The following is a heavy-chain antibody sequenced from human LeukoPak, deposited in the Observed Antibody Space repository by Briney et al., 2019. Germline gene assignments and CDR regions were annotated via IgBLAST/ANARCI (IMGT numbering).Heavy chain of an antibody. D-gene: IGHD2-15*01. J-gene: IGHJ3*02. CDR1: GGSISSYY. CDR3: ARDCSGGSCYGAFDI. V-gene: IGHV4-59*01. CDR2: IYYSGST. Sequence: PSETLSLTCTVSGGSISSYYWSWIRQPPGKGLEWIGYIYYSGSTNYNPSLKSRVTISVDTSKNQFSLKLSSVTAADTAVYYCARDCSGGSCYGAFDIWGQGTMVTVS.